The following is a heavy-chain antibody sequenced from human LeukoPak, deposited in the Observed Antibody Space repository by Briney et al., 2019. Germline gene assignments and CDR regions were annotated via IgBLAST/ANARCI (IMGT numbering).Heavy chain of an antibody. CDR2: INHSGST. CDR3: ATIAAALYYFDY. Sequence: PSETLSLTCAVYGGSFSGYYWSWIRQPPGKGLEWIGEINHSGSTNYNPSLRSRVTISVDTSKNQFSLKLSSVTAADTAVYYCATIAAALYYFDYWGQGTLVTVSS. V-gene: IGHV4-34*01. CDR1: GGSFSGYY. D-gene: IGHD6-13*01. J-gene: IGHJ4*02.